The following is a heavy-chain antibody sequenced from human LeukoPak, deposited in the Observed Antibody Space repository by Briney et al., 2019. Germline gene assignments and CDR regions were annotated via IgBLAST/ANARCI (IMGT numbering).Heavy chain of an antibody. CDR3: ARDRHYYDSSGYLFDP. Sequence: PSETLSLTCTVSGGSISSYYWSWIRQPPGKGLEWIGYIYYSGSTNYKPSVKSRVTISVDTSKNQFSLKLSSVTAADTAVYYCARDRHYYDSSGYLFDPWGQGTLVTVSS. CDR1: GGSISSYY. D-gene: IGHD3-22*01. V-gene: IGHV4-59*01. J-gene: IGHJ5*02. CDR2: IYYSGST.